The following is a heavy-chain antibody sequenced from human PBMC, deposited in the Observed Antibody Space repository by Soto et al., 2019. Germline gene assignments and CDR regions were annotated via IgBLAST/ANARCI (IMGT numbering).Heavy chain of an antibody. D-gene: IGHD2-15*01. CDR1: GYTFTSYG. Sequence: ASVKVSCKPSGYTFTSYGITWVRQAPGQGLEWMGWISAYNGNTNYAQKFQGRVTITRDTSASTAYMELSSLRSEDTAVYYCASDLGGWPDYWGQGTLVTVSS. J-gene: IGHJ4*02. V-gene: IGHV1-18*01. CDR2: ISAYNGNT. CDR3: ASDLGGWPDY.